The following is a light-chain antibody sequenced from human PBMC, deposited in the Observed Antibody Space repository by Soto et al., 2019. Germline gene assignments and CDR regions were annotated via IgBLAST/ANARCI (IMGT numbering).Light chain of an antibody. J-gene: IGLJ1*01. V-gene: IGLV2-18*02. CDR1: SSDVGSYNR. Sequence: QSVLTQPPSVSGSPGQSVAISCTGTSSDVGSYNRVSWYQQPPGTAPKVMIYEVSNRPSGVPDRFSGSKSGNTASLTISGLQAEDEGDYYCSSYTSSSTYVFGTGTKVTVL. CDR3: SSYTSSSTYV. CDR2: EVS.